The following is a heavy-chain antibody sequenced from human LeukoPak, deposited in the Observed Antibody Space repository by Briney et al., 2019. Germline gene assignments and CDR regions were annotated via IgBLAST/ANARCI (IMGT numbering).Heavy chain of an antibody. CDR1: GFTFSTYA. D-gene: IGHD2-2*01. J-gene: IGHJ4*02. CDR3: AKDKSCSTVSCYVGY. V-gene: IGHV3-23*01. CDR2: ISGSGGST. Sequence: GGSLRLSCAASGFTFSTYAMSWVRQAPGKGLEWVSGISGSGGSTYYADSVKGRFTISRDNSKNTPYLQMNSLRAEDTAVYYCAKDKSCSTVSCYVGYWGQGTLVTVSS.